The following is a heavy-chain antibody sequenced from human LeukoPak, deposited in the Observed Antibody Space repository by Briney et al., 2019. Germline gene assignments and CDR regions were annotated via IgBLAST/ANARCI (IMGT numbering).Heavy chain of an antibody. CDR2: IYYDGSH. CDR3: ARGGASSKFFDA. CDR1: GVSISNYY. V-gene: IGHV4-59*01. J-gene: IGHJ4*02. D-gene: IGHD6-6*01. Sequence: PSETLSLTCSVSGVSISNYYWSWIRQPPGKGLEWIAFIYYDGSHNYNPSLQRRATISVDTSKDQYSLNLSSVTPADTAVYYCARGGASSKFFDAWGQGTLVTVSS.